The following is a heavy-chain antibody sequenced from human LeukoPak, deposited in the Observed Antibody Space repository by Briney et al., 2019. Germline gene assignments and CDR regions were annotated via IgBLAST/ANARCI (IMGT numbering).Heavy chain of an antibody. Sequence: PGGSLRLSCAASGFTFSSYWMGGVRQAPGKGLEWVANVKEDGSEKYYVDSVKGRLTISRDNAKNPLYLQMNSLRAEDTAGYYCARADYYDSSGYYSILEYYFDYWGQGTLVTVSS. CDR2: VKEDGSEK. D-gene: IGHD3-22*01. J-gene: IGHJ4*02. V-gene: IGHV3-7*01. CDR1: GFTFSSYW. CDR3: ARADYYDSSGYYSILEYYFDY.